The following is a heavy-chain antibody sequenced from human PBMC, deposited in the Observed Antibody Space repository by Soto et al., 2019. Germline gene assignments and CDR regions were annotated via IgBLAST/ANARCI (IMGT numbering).Heavy chain of an antibody. Sequence: GGSLRLSCAASGFTFSSYSMNWVRQAPGKGLEWVSYISSSSSTIYYADSVKGRFTISRDNAKNSLYLQMNSLRDEDTAVYYCARDTGGNIAAGPSWFDPWGQGTLVTVSS. V-gene: IGHV3-48*02. CDR2: ISSSSSTI. J-gene: IGHJ5*02. CDR3: ARDTGGNIAAGPSWFDP. CDR1: GFTFSSYS. D-gene: IGHD6-6*01.